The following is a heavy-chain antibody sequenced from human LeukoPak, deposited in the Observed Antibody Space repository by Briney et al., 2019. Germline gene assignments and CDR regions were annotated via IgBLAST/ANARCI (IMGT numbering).Heavy chain of an antibody. CDR3: AKDQYYYDSSGYYGY. D-gene: IGHD3-22*01. CDR1: GFTFSSYG. CDR2: ISYDGSNK. Sequence: PGGSLRLSCAASGFTFSSYGMHWVRQAPGKGLEWVAVISYDGSNKYYADSVKGRFTISRDNSKNTLYLQMNSLRAEDTAVYYCAKDQYYYDSSGYYGYWGQGTLVTVSS. V-gene: IGHV3-30*18. J-gene: IGHJ4*02.